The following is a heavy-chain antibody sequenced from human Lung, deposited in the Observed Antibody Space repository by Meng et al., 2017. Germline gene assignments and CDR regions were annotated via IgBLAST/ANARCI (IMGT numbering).Heavy chain of an antibody. CDR1: GFTFPDHW. J-gene: IGHJ1*01. CDR3: TNDRLNH. V-gene: IGHV3-74*01. D-gene: IGHD1-1*01. CDR2: INRDGTKP. Sequence: EVQWGESGGGLVPPGWSLSLSCAASGFTFPDHWMHWVRQGPGKGLVWVSRINRDGTKPTYADSVKGRFTISRDNAKNTLYLQMNNLRAEDTAFYYCTNDRLNHWGQGALVTVSS.